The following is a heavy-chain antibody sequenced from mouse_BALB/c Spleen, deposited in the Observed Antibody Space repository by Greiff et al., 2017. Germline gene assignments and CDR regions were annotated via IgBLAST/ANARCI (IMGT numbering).Heavy chain of an antibody. D-gene: IGHD1-2*01. J-gene: IGHJ2*01. V-gene: IGHV1S29*02. CDR1: GYTFTDYN. CDR3: ARTLLRLYFDY. Sequence: EGKVEESGPELVKPGASVKISCKASGYTFTDYNMHWVKQSHGKSLEWIGYIYPYNGGTGYNQKFKSKATFTVDNSSSTAYMELRSLTSEDSAVYYCARTLLRLYFDYWGQGTTLTVSS. CDR2: IYPYNGGT.